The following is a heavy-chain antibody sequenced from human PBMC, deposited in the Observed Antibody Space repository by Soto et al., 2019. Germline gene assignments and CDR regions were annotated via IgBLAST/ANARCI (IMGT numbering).Heavy chain of an antibody. CDR2: ISSSGVT. Sequence: QVRLVQSGPEVKKPEASVKVSCKASGYTFCSSAISWVRQAPGQGPEWMGWISSSGVTNYAQNFQGRVTLTVDSSTTTAYMEVRSLSSADTAIYYCSRDHGGYGTFDYWGQATLVTVSS. J-gene: IGHJ4*02. D-gene: IGHD5-12*01. CDR1: GYTFCSSA. V-gene: IGHV1-18*04. CDR3: SRDHGGYGTFDY.